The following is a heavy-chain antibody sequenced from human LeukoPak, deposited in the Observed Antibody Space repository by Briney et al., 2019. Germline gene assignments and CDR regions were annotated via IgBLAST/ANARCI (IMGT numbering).Heavy chain of an antibody. J-gene: IGHJ4*02. Sequence: PSETLSLTCTVSGGSITSSSSYWGWIRPPPGKGLEWIGTIYYSGSTNYNPSLKSRVTISVDTSKNQFSLRLSSVTAADTAVYYCARGIRSAYWYFDYWGQGTLVTVSS. CDR1: GGSITSSSSY. CDR2: IYYSGST. D-gene: IGHD3-22*01. CDR3: ARGIRSAYWYFDY. V-gene: IGHV4-39*07.